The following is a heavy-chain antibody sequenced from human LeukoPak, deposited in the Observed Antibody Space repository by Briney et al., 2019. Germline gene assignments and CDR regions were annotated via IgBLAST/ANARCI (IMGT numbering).Heavy chain of an antibody. CDR3: ARLKAVAGMNLPTDY. Sequence: QAGGSLRLSCAASGFTFSSYAMSWVRQAPGKGLEWVSAIRGSGDRTHYADSVKGRFTISRDNSKNTLYLQMNSLRAEDTAVYYCARLKAVAGMNLPTDYWGQGTLVTVSS. CDR1: GFTFSSYA. D-gene: IGHD6-19*01. V-gene: IGHV3-23*01. J-gene: IGHJ4*02. CDR2: IRGSGDRT.